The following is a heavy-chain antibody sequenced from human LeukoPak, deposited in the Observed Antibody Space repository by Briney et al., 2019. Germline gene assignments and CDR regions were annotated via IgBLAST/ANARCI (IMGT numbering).Heavy chain of an antibody. CDR2: IYTSGST. Sequence: SETLSLTCTVSGDSISSYYWSWIRQPAGKGLEWIGRIYTSGSTNYNPSLKSRVTMSVDTSKNQFSLKLSSVTAADTAVYYCARILRTPNYYDSSGYAFDIWGQGTMVTVSS. D-gene: IGHD3-22*01. J-gene: IGHJ3*02. V-gene: IGHV4-4*07. CDR1: GDSISSYY. CDR3: ARILRTPNYYDSSGYAFDI.